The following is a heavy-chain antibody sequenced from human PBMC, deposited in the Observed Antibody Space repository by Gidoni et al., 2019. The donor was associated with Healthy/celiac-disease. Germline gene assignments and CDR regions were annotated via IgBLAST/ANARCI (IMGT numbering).Heavy chain of an antibody. CDR1: GLTFSSYS. CDR3: AVYAYDY. CDR2: ISSTSSYI. V-gene: IGHV3-21*01. J-gene: IGHJ4*02. Sequence: EVQLVESGGGLVKPGGSLRLSCAASGLTFSSYSMNWVRQDPGKGLEWVSSISSTSSYINKADALKGRFTISRDNAKNSLYLQMNSLRAEDTAVYYCAVYAYDYWGQGTLVTVSS. D-gene: IGHD2-8*01.